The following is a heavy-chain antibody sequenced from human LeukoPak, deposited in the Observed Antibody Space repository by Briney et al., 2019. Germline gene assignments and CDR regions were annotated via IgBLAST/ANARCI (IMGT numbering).Heavy chain of an antibody. CDR1: GGTFSSYA. V-gene: IGHV1-69*13. CDR2: IIPIFGTA. CDR3: ARNYYDSSGYRHAFDI. Sequence: SVKVSCKASGGTFSSYAISWVRQAPGQGLEWMGGIIPIFGTANYAQKFQGRVTITADESTSTAYMELSSLRSEDTAVYYCARNYYDSSGYRHAFDIWGQGTMATVSS. J-gene: IGHJ3*02. D-gene: IGHD3-22*01.